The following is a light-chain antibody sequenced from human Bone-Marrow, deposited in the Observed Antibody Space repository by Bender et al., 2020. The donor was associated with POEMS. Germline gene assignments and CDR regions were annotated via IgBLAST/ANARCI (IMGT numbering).Light chain of an antibody. Sequence: NFMLAQPHSVSESPGKTVIISCTRSSGSVASSYVQWYQQRPGSAPSTVIYEDDHRPSGVPDRFSGSIDRSSNSASLTISGLRIEDEADYHCQSYDSNITWVFGGGTKLTVL. J-gene: IGLJ3*02. CDR3: QSYDSNITWV. CDR2: EDD. CDR1: SGSVASSY. V-gene: IGLV6-57*04.